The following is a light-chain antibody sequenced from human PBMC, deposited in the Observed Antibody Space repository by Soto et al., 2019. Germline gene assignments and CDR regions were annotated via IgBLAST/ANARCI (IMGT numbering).Light chain of an antibody. J-gene: IGLJ2*01. V-gene: IGLV2-23*01. CDR2: EGS. CDR1: SSDVGSYNL. CDR3: CSNGV. Sequence: QSVLTQPASVSGSPGQSITISCTGTSSDVGSYNLVSWYQQHPGKAPKLMIYEGSKRPSGVSNRFSGSKSGNTASLTISGLQAEDEADYYCCSNGVFGGGTKVTVL.